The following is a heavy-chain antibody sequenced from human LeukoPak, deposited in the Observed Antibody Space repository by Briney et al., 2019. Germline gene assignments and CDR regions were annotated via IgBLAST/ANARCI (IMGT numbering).Heavy chain of an antibody. CDR2: ISGSGGST. CDR1: GFTFSTYA. D-gene: IGHD5-18*01. Sequence: GGSLRLSCAASGFTFSTYAMTWVRQAPGKGLEWVSAISGSGGSTYYADSVKGRFTFSRGNSKNTLYLQMNSLRAEDTAVYYCAKDPWIDSYGPLNWFDPWGQGTLVTVSS. V-gene: IGHV3-23*01. J-gene: IGHJ5*02. CDR3: AKDPWIDSYGPLNWFDP.